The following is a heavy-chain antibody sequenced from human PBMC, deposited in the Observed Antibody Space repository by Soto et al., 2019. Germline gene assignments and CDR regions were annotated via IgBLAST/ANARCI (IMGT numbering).Heavy chain of an antibody. Sequence: GGSLRLSCAACGFTFSSYWMSWVRQAPGKGLEWVANIKQDGSEKYYVDSVKGRFTISRDNAKNSLYLQMNSLRAEDTAVYYCARDGKAYSIGWFDPWGQGTLVTVSS. CDR3: ARDGKAYSIGWFDP. V-gene: IGHV3-7*03. CDR2: IKQDGSEK. D-gene: IGHD4-4*01. J-gene: IGHJ5*02. CDR1: GFTFSSYW.